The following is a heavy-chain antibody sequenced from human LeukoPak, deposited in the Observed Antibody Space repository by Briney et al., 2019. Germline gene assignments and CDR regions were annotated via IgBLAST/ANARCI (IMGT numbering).Heavy chain of an antibody. V-gene: IGHV3-30*18. CDR1: GFTFSSYG. CDR2: ISYDGSNK. CDR3: AKLGITSDYVGDY. J-gene: IGHJ4*02. Sequence: GGSLRLSCAASGFTFSSYGMHWVRQAPGKGLEWVAVISYDGSNKYYADSVKGRFTISRDNSKNTLYLQMNSRRAEDTAVYYCAKLGITSDYVGDYWGQGTLVTVSS. D-gene: IGHD1-20*01.